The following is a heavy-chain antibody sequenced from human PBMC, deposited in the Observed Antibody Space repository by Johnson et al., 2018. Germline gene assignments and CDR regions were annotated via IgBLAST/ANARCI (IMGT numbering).Heavy chain of an antibody. CDR1: GFTFSSYN. V-gene: IGHV3-30*03. CDR3: ARGVLENQLLGAL. Sequence: QVQLVESGGGVVQPGRSLRLSCAASGFTFSSYNMKWVRQAPGKGLEWVAVISYDGSNKYYADSVKGRFTISRDNSKNTLYLQMNSLRAEDTAVYDCARGVLENQLLGALWGKGTTVTVSS. J-gene: IGHJ6*04. D-gene: IGHD2-2*01. CDR2: ISYDGSNK.